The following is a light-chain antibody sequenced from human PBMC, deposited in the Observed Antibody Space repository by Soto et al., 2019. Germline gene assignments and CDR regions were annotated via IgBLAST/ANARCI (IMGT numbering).Light chain of an antibody. CDR1: SRDVGYYNS. CDR3: FSYAGSYTYV. Sequence: ALAQPRSVSGSPGQSVTISCTGTSRDVGYYNSVSWYQQNPTKAPKLIIYDVNKLPSGVPDRFSGSKSGNTASLTISGLQAEDEAHYYCFSYAGSYTYVFGTGTRSPS. CDR2: DVN. V-gene: IGLV2-11*01. J-gene: IGLJ1*01.